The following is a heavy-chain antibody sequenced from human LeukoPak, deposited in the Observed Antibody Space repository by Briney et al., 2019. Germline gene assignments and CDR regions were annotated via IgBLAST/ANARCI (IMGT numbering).Heavy chain of an antibody. V-gene: IGHV1-24*01. CDR1: GYTLTELS. J-gene: IGHJ4*02. Sequence: ASVKVSCKVSGYTLTELSMHWVRQAPGKGLEWMGGFHPEDGETIYAQKFQGRVTMTEDTSTDTAYMELSRLRSEDTAVYYCATDLATAIDYWGQGTLVTVSS. D-gene: IGHD2-15*01. CDR2: FHPEDGET. CDR3: ATDLATAIDY.